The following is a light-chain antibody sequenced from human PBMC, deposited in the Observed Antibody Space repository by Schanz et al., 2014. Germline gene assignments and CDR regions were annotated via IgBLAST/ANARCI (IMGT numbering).Light chain of an antibody. J-gene: IGLJ2*01. Sequence: QSALTQPASVSGSPGQSITISCTGTSSDVGSYYLVSWYQQHPGKAPKLMISEVSKRPSGVPGRFSGSKSGNTASLTVSVLQTEDEADYYCSSYAGSNNFVVFGGGTKLTVL. CDR2: EVS. CDR1: SSDVGSYYL. CDR3: SSYAGSNNFVV. V-gene: IGLV2-8*01.